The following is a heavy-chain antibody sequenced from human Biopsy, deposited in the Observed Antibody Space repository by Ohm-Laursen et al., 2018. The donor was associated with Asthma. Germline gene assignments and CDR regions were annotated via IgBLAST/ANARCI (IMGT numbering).Heavy chain of an antibody. V-gene: IGHV3-30*18. Sequence: SLRLSCSATGVALSSYGMNWVRQAPGKGLEWVAVIAYDGSKKYYADSVKGRFTISRDNSKNTLYLQMNSLRGEDTAVYYCAKGRYKWNDGYYGLDVWGQGTTVTVSS. CDR1: GVALSSYG. J-gene: IGHJ6*02. CDR2: IAYDGSKK. D-gene: IGHD1-20*01. CDR3: AKGRYKWNDGYYGLDV.